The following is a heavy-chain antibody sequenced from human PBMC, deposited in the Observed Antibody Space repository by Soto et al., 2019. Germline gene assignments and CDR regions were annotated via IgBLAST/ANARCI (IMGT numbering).Heavy chain of an antibody. CDR3: AKDLSPYYDILTGYAQPFDY. V-gene: IGHV3-23*01. Sequence: GGSLRLSCAASGFTFSSYAMSWVRQAPGKGLEWVSAISGSGGSTYYVDSVKGRFTISRDNSKNTLYLQMNSLRAEDTAVYYCAKDLSPYYDILTGYAQPFDYWGQGTLVTVSS. D-gene: IGHD3-9*01. CDR1: GFTFSSYA. CDR2: ISGSGGST. J-gene: IGHJ4*02.